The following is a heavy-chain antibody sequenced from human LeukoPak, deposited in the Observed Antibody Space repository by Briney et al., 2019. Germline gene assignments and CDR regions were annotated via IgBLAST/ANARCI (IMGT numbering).Heavy chain of an antibody. Sequence: SVKVSCTASGFTFTTSAMQWVRQARGQRLEWIGWIVVGSGNTNYAQKFQERVTITRDMSTSTAYMELSSLRSEDTAVYYCAADRYDSSGYYHFDYWGQGTLVTVSS. CDR3: AADRYDSSGYYHFDY. J-gene: IGHJ4*02. CDR2: IVVGSGNT. V-gene: IGHV1-58*02. D-gene: IGHD3-22*01. CDR1: GFTFTTSA.